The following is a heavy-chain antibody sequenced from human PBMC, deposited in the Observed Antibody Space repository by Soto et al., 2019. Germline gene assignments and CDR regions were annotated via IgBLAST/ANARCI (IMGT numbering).Heavy chain of an antibody. Sequence: SETLSLTCTVSGGSISSGVYYWSWIRQHTGKGLEWIGYIYYSGSTYYNPSLKSRVTISVDTSKNQFSLKLSSVTAADTAVYYCARAYSSSWSGGWFDPWGQGTLVTVSS. V-gene: IGHV4-31*03. CDR2: IYYSGST. D-gene: IGHD6-13*01. J-gene: IGHJ5*02. CDR3: ARAYSSSWSGGWFDP. CDR1: GGSISSGVYY.